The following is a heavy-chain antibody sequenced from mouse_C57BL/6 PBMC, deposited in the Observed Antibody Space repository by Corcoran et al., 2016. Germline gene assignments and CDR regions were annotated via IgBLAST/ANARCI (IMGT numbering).Heavy chain of an antibody. D-gene: IGHD2-3*01. CDR2: ISYDGSN. J-gene: IGHJ3*01. CDR1: GYSITSGYY. Sequence: DVQLQESGPGLVKPSQSLSLTCSVTGYSITSGYYWNWIRQFQGNKLEWMGYISYDGSNNYNPSIKNRISITRDTSKNQFFLKLNSVTTEDTATYYCARDGYYGAWFAYWGQGTLVTVSA. V-gene: IGHV3-6*01. CDR3: ARDGYYGAWFAY.